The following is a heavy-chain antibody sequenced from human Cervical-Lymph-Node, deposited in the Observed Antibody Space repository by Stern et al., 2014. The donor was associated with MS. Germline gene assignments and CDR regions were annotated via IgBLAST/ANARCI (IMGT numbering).Heavy chain of an antibody. Sequence: QVQLVESGSELKKPGASVKVSCKASGYTLTNYPINWVRQAPGQGLEWMGWINTKTGNSTYAQDVTGRFVFSLDTSVSTAYLQISNLKAEDTAVYYCARDFVDTAMITRSDYLDCWGQGTLVTVSS. CDR2: INTKTGNS. CDR3: ARDFVDTAMITRSDYLDC. J-gene: IGHJ4*02. D-gene: IGHD5-18*01. V-gene: IGHV7-4-1*02. CDR1: GYTLTNYP.